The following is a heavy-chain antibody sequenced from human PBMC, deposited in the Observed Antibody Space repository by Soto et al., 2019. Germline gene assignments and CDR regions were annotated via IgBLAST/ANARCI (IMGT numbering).Heavy chain of an antibody. J-gene: IGHJ4*02. Sequence: GGSLRLSCAASGFTVSSYGMHWVRQAPGKGLEWVAVIWYDGSNKYYADSVKGRFTISRDNSKNTLYLQMNSLRAEDTDVYYCARDDYYDSSGYRPFDYWGQGTLVTVSS. V-gene: IGHV3-33*01. CDR1: GFTVSSYG. CDR2: IWYDGSNK. D-gene: IGHD3-22*01. CDR3: ARDDYYDSSGYRPFDY.